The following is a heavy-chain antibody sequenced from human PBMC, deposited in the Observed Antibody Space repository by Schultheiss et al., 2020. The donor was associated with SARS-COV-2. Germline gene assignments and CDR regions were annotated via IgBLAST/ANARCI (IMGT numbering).Heavy chain of an antibody. J-gene: IGHJ4*02. Sequence: SQTLFTCGVSGASIITTNFFWGWIRQPPGKGLEWIATIFYNGTIYSSPSLKSRVTMSVDTSENQFSLSLNSVTAADTAVYYCARQGGFYYDTSGYYPDYFDYWGQGTVVTVSS. D-gene: IGHD3-22*01. CDR2: IFYNGTI. CDR3: ARQGGFYYDTSGYYPDYFDY. CDR1: GASIITTNFF. V-gene: IGHV4-39*01.